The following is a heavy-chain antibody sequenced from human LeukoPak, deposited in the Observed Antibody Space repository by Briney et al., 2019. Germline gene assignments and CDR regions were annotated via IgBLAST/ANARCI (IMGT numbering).Heavy chain of an antibody. Sequence: GGSLRLSCAASGFTFSGYAMSWARQAPGKGLEWVSAVNGRGYSTYYADSVKGRFTISRDNSKNTVFLQMSSLRVEDTAVYYCANLGSSELRVPASQGNWGQGTLVTVSS. J-gene: IGHJ4*02. CDR1: GFTFSGYA. V-gene: IGHV3-23*01. D-gene: IGHD2-2*01. CDR3: ANLGSSELRVPASQGN. CDR2: VNGRGYST.